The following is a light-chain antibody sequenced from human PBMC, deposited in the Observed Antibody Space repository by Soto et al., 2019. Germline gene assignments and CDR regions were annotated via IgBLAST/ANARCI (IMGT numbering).Light chain of an antibody. CDR2: EGT. Sequence: QSVLTPPAPLSGSPGQSITISCTGTSRDVGNYNLVSWYQQHPGKAPKLMIYEGTKRPSGVSNRFSGSKSGNTASLTISGLQAEDEADYYCCSYAGSSFYVFGTGTKVTVL. J-gene: IGLJ1*01. CDR1: SRDVGNYNL. CDR3: CSYAGSSFYV. V-gene: IGLV2-23*01.